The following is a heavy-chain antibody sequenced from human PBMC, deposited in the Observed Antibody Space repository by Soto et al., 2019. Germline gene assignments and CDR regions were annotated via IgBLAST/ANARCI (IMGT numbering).Heavy chain of an antibody. D-gene: IGHD3-16*01. V-gene: IGHV3-23*01. CDR3: TKEKTGVMPVVFIDGFDV. Sequence: EVQLLESGGGLEQPGGSLRLSCAASGFTFSYYAMSWVRQAPGKGLEWVSGLSNTGDSTYYADSVKGRSTISRDNSKNMFYLQMNSLRPEDTAVYYCTKEKTGVMPVVFIDGFDVWGQGTTVTVSS. J-gene: IGHJ6*02. CDR1: GFTFSYYA. CDR2: LSNTGDST.